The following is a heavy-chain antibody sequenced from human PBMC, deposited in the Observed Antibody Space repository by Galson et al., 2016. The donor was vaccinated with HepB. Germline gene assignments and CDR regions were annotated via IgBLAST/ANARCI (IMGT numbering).Heavy chain of an antibody. J-gene: IGHJ4*02. Sequence: SVKVSCKASGYTFTSYYMHWVRQAPGQGLGWMGIINPSGGSTSYAQKFQGRVTVTRDTSTSTVYMELSSLRSDDTAVYYCARGTGTGGYFDYWGQGTLVTVSS. D-gene: IGHD3/OR15-3a*01. CDR3: ARGTGTGGYFDY. CDR1: GYTFTSYY. V-gene: IGHV1-46*01. CDR2: INPSGGST.